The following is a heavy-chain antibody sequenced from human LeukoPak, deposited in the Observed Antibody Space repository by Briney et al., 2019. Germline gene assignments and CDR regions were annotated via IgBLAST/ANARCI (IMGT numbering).Heavy chain of an antibody. CDR2: IYYSGST. V-gene: IGHV4-59*01. D-gene: IGHD6-6*01. CDR1: GGSISSYY. CDR3: AREADSSSPSGGCDP. Sequence: SETLSLTCTVSGGSISSYYWSWIRQPPGKGLEWIGYIYYSGSTNYNPSLKSRVTISVDTSKNQFSLKLSSVTAADTAVYYCAREADSSSPSGGCDPWGQGTLVTVSS. J-gene: IGHJ5*02.